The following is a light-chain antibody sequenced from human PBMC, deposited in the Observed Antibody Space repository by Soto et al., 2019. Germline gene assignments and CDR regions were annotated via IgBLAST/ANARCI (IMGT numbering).Light chain of an antibody. J-gene: IGKJ4*01. Sequence: EIVLTQSPGTLSLSPGERATLSCRASQNVSSNYLAWYQQRPGQAPRLLMYGAFIRATGIPDRFSGSGSGTDFTLTISRLEPEDFAVYYCQHRSNWPLTFGGGTKVDIK. CDR3: QHRSNWPLT. V-gene: IGKV3D-20*02. CDR1: QNVSSNY. CDR2: GAF.